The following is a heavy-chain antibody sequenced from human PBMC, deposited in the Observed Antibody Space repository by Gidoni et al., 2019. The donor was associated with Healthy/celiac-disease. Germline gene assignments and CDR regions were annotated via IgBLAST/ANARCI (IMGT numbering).Heavy chain of an antibody. V-gene: IGHV4-39*01. Sequence: QLQLQESVPGLVKPSETLSLTCTVSGGSISSSSYYWGWIRQPPGKGLEWIGSIYYSGSTYYNPSLKSRVTISVDTSKNQFSLKLSSVTAADTAVYYCARRHHLLWFGELDYNWFDPWGQGTLVTVSS. CDR1: GGSISSSSYY. D-gene: IGHD3-10*01. J-gene: IGHJ5*02. CDR2: IYYSGST. CDR3: ARRHHLLWFGELDYNWFDP.